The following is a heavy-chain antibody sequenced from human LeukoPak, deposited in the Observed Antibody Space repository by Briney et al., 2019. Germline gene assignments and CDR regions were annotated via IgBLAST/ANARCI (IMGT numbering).Heavy chain of an antibody. CDR2: KKQDGSEK. D-gene: IGHD2-15*01. CDR1: GYTFSRIW. Sequence: GGSLGLSCAASGYTFSRIWISWVPRAPGRGWEGGANKKQDGSEKYYVDSVKGRFTISRDNAKNSLCLQMNSLRAEDTAVYYCARLPVVVAATGYYYGMDVWGQGTTVTVSS. V-gene: IGHV3-7*01. CDR3: ARLPVVVAATGYYYGMDV. J-gene: IGHJ6*02.